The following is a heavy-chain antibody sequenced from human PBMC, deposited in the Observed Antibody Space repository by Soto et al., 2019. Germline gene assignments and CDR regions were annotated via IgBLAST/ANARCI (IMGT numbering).Heavy chain of an antibody. CDR2: ISYDGSNK. Sequence: PGGSLRLSCAASGFTFSSYAMHLVRQAPGKGLEWVAVISYDGSNKYYADSVKGRFTISRDNSKNTLYLQMNSLRAEDTAVYYCARSRITMVRGVTKSGDWFDPWGQGTLVTVSS. J-gene: IGHJ5*02. CDR1: GFTFSSYA. D-gene: IGHD3-10*01. CDR3: ARSRITMVRGVTKSGDWFDP. V-gene: IGHV3-30-3*01.